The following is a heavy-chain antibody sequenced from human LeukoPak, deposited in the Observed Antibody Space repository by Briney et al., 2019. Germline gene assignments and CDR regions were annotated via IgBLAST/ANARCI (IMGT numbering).Heavy chain of an antibody. J-gene: IGHJ4*02. CDR3: AREGGIAVAGTFDY. Sequence: GGSLRLSCAASGFTFSNYAMHWVRQAPGKGLEWVAVISYDGSNKYYADSVKGRFTISRDISKNTLYLQMNSLRPEDTAVYYCAREGGIAVAGTFDYWGQGTLVTVSS. V-gene: IGHV3-30*04. CDR1: GFTFSNYA. D-gene: IGHD6-19*01. CDR2: ISYDGSNK.